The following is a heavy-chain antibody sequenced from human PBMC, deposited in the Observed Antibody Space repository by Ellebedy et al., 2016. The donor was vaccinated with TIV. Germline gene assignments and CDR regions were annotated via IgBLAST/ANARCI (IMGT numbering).Heavy chain of an antibody. CDR1: GVSITSYY. D-gene: IGHD5-24*01. J-gene: IGHJ4*02. CDR3: AKCQIGYNSREQFHFEY. CDR2: TSGSGGTT. Sequence: PSETLSLTCSVSGVSITSYYWSWVRQAPGKGLQWVSTTSGSGGTTYYADSVRGRFTVSRDNSKNTLDLQMNNVRAEDTAVYYCAKCQIGYNSREQFHFEYWGQGALVTVSS. V-gene: IGHV3-23*01.